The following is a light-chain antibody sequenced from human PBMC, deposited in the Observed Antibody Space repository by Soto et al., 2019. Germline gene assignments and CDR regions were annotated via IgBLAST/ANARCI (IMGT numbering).Light chain of an antibody. CDR3: SSYTTSSTWV. CDR2: GVS. V-gene: IGLV2-14*01. CDR1: SSDIGAYEY. J-gene: IGLJ3*02. Sequence: QSALTQPASVSGSPGQSITISCTGASSDIGAYEYVSWHQQHSGKAPKLMIFGVSYRPSGVSNRFSGSKSGNTASLRISGLQAEDEADYYCSSYTTSSTWVFGGGTQLTVL.